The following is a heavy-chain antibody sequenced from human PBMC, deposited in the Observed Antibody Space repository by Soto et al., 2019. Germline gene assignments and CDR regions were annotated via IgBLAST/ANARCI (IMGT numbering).Heavy chain of an antibody. D-gene: IGHD3-22*01. CDR1: GFTFSSYA. CDR2: ISGSVVST. CDR3: AKGSSSGWAYYYYGMDV. J-gene: IGHJ6*02. V-gene: IGHV3-23*01. Sequence: GGSLRLSCAASGFTFSSYAMSWVRQAPGKGLEWVSAISGSVVSTYYADSVKGRFTISRDNSKKTLYLQMNSLRAEDTAVYYCAKGSSSGWAYYYYGMDVWGQGTTVTVPS.